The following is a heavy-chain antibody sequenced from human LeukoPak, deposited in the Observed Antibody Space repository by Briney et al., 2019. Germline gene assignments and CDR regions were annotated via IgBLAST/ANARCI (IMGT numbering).Heavy chain of an antibody. CDR2: IYYSGTT. CDR3: ARVNTLIRGIGWFDP. Sequence: SETLSLTCNVSGGSISSSSYYWGWIRQPPGKGLELIGNIYYSGTTYYNPSLKSRVTISVDTSKNQFSLKLSSVTAADTAVYYCARVNTLIRGIGWFDPWGQGILVTVSS. J-gene: IGHJ5*02. D-gene: IGHD3-10*01. V-gene: IGHV4-39*07. CDR1: GGSISSSSYY.